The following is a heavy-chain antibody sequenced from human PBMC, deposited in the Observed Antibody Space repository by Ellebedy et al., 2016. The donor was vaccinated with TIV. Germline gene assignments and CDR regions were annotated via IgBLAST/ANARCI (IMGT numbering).Heavy chain of an antibody. Sequence: AASVKVSCKPSGYTFTSSAMNWVRHVPGQGLAWMGWINTNTGNPTYAQGFTGRFVFSLDTSVSTAYLQICSLKADDTAVYYCARASPLGFLEWLYLGYYYYGMDVWGQGTTVTVAS. CDR1: GYTFTSSA. J-gene: IGHJ6*01. CDR2: INTNTGNP. V-gene: IGHV7-4-1*01. D-gene: IGHD3-3*01. CDR3: ARASPLGFLEWLYLGYYYYGMDV.